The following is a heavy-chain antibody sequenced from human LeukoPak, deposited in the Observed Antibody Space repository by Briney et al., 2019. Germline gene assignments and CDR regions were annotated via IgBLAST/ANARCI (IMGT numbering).Heavy chain of an antibody. CDR1: GGFIGSYY. Sequence: SETLSLTCTVSGGFIGSYYWNWIRQPPGKGLEWIGYTYYSGSANYNPSLKSRVTMSVDTSKSQFSLKLSSVTAADTAVYYCAGDSSGWNYFDYWGQGALVTVSS. CDR2: TYYSGSA. J-gene: IGHJ4*02. V-gene: IGHV4-59*01. D-gene: IGHD6-19*01. CDR3: AGDSSGWNYFDY.